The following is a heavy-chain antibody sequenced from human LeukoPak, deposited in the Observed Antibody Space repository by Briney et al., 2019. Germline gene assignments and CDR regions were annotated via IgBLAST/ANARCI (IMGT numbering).Heavy chain of an antibody. CDR3: ARYSLDSSGWLLRNFDY. V-gene: IGHV4-39*01. CDR1: GGSISSSSYY. CDR2: IYYSGST. D-gene: IGHD6-19*01. J-gene: IGHJ4*02. Sequence: PSETLSLTCTVSGGSISSSSYYWGWIRQPPGKGLEWIGSIYYSGSTYYNPSLKSRVTISVDTSKNQFSLKLSSVTAADTAVYYCARYSLDSSGWLLRNFDYWGQGTLVTVSS.